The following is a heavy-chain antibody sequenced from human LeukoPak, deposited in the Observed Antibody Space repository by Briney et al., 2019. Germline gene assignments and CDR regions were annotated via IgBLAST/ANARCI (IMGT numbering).Heavy chain of an antibody. CDR2: INPNSGGT. D-gene: IGHD3-22*01. CDR3: ARGEYYDSSGLYNWFDP. CDR1: GYTFTGYY. V-gene: IGHV1-2*04. Sequence: RASVKVSCKASGYTFTGYYMHWVRQAPGQGLEWMGWINPNSGGTNYAQKFQGWVTMTRDTSISTAYMELSRLRSDDTAVYYCARGEYYDSSGLYNWFDPWGQGTLVTVSS. J-gene: IGHJ5*02.